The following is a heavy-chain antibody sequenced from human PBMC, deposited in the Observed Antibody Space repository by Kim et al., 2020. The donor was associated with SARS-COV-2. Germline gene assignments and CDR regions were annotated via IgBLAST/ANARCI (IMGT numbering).Heavy chain of an antibody. J-gene: IGHJ6*02. D-gene: IGHD3-10*01. CDR3: ARDHKIYGLVRGVIKDYYYYGMDV. V-gene: IGHV4-61*02. Sequence: SETLSLTCTVSGGSISSGSYYWSWIRQPAGKGLEWIGRIYTSGSTNYNPSLKSRVTISVDTSKNQFSLKLSSVTAADTAVYYCARDHKIYGLVRGVIKDYYYYGMDVWGQGTTVTVSS. CDR1: GGSISSGSYY. CDR2: IYTSGST.